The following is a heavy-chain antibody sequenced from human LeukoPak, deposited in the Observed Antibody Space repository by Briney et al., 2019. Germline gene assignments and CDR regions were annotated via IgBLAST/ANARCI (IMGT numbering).Heavy chain of an antibody. D-gene: IGHD1-1*01. Sequence: PGGSLSLSCAASGFTFSTYSMNWVRQAPGKGLEWVSFISTSSSYIYYADSVKGRFTISRDNSKNSLYLQMNSLRAEDTAVYYCARESDWNAAPWGQGTLVTVSS. CDR3: ARESDWNAAP. CDR2: ISTSSSYI. J-gene: IGHJ5*02. V-gene: IGHV3-21*04. CDR1: GFTFSTYS.